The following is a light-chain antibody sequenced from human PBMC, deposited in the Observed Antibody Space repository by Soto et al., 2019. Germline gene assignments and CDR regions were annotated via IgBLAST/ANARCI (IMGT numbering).Light chain of an antibody. CDR1: QGISSF. Sequence: DIQMTQSPSSLSASVGDRVTITCRASQGISSFLAWFQQKPGKAPKSLIYDASTLQSGVSSRFIGIGSDTHFTLTISSLQPEDFATYYCQQYHSYPASFGQGTKVEIK. CDR3: QQYHSYPAS. J-gene: IGKJ1*01. CDR2: DAS. V-gene: IGKV1-16*01.